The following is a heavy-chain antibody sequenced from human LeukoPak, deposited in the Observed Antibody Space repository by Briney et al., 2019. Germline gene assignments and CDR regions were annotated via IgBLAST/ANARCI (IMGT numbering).Heavy chain of an antibody. V-gene: IGHV3-9*01. CDR1: GFSLDDYA. Sequence: SLRLSCLGSGFSLDDYAMHWVRQVPGKGPEWVSSISWDGNIQAYADSAKGRFTISRDNAKNSLFLQMNSLRAEDTALYYCIKDMGFDLLKDAFDLWGQGTMVTVS. CDR3: IKDMGFDLLKDAFDL. J-gene: IGHJ3*01. D-gene: IGHD3-9*01. CDR2: ISWDGNIQ.